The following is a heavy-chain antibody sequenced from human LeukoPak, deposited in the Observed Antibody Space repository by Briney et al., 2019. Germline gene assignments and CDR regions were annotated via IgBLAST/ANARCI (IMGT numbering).Heavy chain of an antibody. D-gene: IGHD6-19*01. Sequence: ASVKVSCKASGYTFTGYYMHWVRQAPGQGLEWMGIINPSGGNTSYAQKFQGRVTMTRDTSTSTVYMELSSLRSEDTAVYYCARGPRIAVAGTGLDYWGQGTLVTVSS. CDR2: INPSGGNT. CDR1: GYTFTGYY. J-gene: IGHJ4*02. V-gene: IGHV1-46*03. CDR3: ARGPRIAVAGTGLDY.